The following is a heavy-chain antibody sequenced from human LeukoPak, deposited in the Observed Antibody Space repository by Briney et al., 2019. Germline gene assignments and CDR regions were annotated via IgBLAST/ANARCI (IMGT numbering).Heavy chain of an antibody. CDR3: ARDRQMVREFDY. J-gene: IGHJ4*02. Sequence: GGSLRLSCAASGITFSAYAMSWVRQAPGEGLEWVSGISGNGGTTYYADSVKGRFTISRDNAKNSLYLQMNSLRAEDTAVYYCARDRQMVREFDYWGQGTLVTVSS. CDR1: GITFSAYA. CDR2: ISGNGGTT. V-gene: IGHV3-23*01. D-gene: IGHD3-10*01.